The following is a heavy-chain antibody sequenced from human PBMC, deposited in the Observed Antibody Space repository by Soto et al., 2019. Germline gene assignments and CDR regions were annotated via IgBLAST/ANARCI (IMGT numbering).Heavy chain of an antibody. CDR3: ARDDHIVVVPTSLGAMDV. Sequence: RSLTCAVYRCSISSNTSCRFVRQPPGNGLEWIGEIYHSGSTNYNPSLKSRVTISLDKSKNQFSLKLTSVTAADSAVYYCARDDHIVVVPTSLGAMDVWGQGTTVTVSS. CDR2: IYHSGST. J-gene: IGHJ6*02. D-gene: IGHD2-2*01. CDR1: RCSISSNTS. V-gene: IGHV4-4*02.